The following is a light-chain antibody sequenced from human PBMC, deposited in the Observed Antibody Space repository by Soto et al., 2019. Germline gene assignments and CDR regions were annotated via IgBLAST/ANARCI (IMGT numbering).Light chain of an antibody. Sequence: EIVMTQSPATLSVSPGERATLSCRASQSVSSNLAWYQQKPGQAPRLLIYGASTRATGIPARFSGSGSGTEFTPTISSLQSEDSAVYYCQQYNNWPLTFGGGTKVEIQ. CDR3: QQYNNWPLT. V-gene: IGKV3-15*01. CDR1: QSVSSN. J-gene: IGKJ4*01. CDR2: GAS.